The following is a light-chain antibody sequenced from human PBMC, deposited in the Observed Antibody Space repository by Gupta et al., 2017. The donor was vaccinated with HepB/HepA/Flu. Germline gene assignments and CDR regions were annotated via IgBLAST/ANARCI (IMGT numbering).Light chain of an antibody. CDR1: QSVRTY. J-gene: IGKJ4*01. CDR3: QQRYSWPIT. V-gene: IGKV3-11*01. CDR2: DIS. Sequence: EIVFTQSPAALSLSLGERATLSCRASQSVRTYLAWYQQKPGLAPRLLIYDISNRATGIPARFSGSGSGTDFTLTINSLEPEDFAVYYCQQRYSWPITFGGGTTVEIK.